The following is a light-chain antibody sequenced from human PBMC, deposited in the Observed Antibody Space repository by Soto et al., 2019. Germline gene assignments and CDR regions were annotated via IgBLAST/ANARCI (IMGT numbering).Light chain of an antibody. V-gene: IGLV1-40*01. J-gene: IGLJ2*01. CDR3: QADDTGLTGQVL. CDR2: AST. Sequence: QSVLTQPPSVSGAPGQRVTISCSGNSSNIGAGFDVHWYQQLPGAAPKLLIYASTNRPSGVPARFCGSKSDTSASLAITGLQIDDEADYYGQADDTGLTGQVLFGGGTPLT. CDR1: SSNIGAGFD.